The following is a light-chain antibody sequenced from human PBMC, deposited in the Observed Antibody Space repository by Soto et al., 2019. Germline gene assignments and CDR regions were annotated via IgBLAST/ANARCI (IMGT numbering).Light chain of an antibody. J-gene: IGKJ1*01. CDR2: GAS. V-gene: IGKV3-20*01. CDR3: QQYGSPRT. Sequence: EIVLTQPPGTLSLSPGERATLSCRASQSVSSSYLAWYQQKPGQAPRLLIYGASSRATGIPDRFSGSGSGTDFRLTISRLEPEDFAVYYCQQYGSPRTFGQGTKVDIK. CDR1: QSVSSSY.